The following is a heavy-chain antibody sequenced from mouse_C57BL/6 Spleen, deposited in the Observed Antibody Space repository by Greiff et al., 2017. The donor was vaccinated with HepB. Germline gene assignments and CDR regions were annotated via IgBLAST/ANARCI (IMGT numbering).Heavy chain of an antibody. V-gene: IGHV14-1*01. CDR3: TILNWDAMDY. CDR1: GFNIKDYY. J-gene: IGHJ4*01. Sequence: VQLQQSGAELVRPGASVKLSCTASGFNIKDYYMHWVKQRPEQGLEWIGRIDPEDGDTEYAPKFQGKATMTADTSSTTAYLQLSSLTSEDTAVYYCTILNWDAMDYWGQGTSVTVSS. CDR2: IDPEDGDT. D-gene: IGHD4-1*01.